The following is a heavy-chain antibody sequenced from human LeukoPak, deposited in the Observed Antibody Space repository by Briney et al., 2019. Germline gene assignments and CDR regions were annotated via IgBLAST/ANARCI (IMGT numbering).Heavy chain of an antibody. J-gene: IGHJ4*02. CDR3: ARWGSSTTDFDY. D-gene: IGHD2-2*01. Sequence: DSVKGRFTISRDNSKNTLYLQMNSLRAEDTAVYYCARWGSSTTDFDYWGQGTLVTVSS. V-gene: IGHV3-30*07.